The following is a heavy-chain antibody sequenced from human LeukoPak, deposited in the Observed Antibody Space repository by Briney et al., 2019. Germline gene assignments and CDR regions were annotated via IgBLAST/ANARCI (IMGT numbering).Heavy chain of an antibody. CDR2: ITTYNGNT. CDR3: ARRDPREEYCSGGSCYSPSSDY. D-gene: IGHD2-15*01. V-gene: IGHV1-18*01. CDR1: GYTFTSYP. Sequence: ASVKVSCKASGYTFTSYPISWVRQAPGQGLEWMGWITTYNGNTHYAQKLQGRVTMTTETSTSTAYMDLRGLRSDDTAVYYCARRDPREEYCSGGSCYSPSSDYWGQGTLVTVSS. J-gene: IGHJ4*02.